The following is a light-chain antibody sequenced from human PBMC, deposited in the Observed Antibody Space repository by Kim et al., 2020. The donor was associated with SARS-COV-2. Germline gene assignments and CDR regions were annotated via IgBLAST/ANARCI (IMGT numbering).Light chain of an antibody. J-gene: IGKJ5*01. CDR2: DAS. Sequence: LAPGDRATLSCRASHSIGNSLAWYQQKPGQTPRLLIHDASNGATDIPARFSGSGSETDFTLTISSLEPEDFAVYFCQQRSSWPPTFGQGTRLEIK. V-gene: IGKV3-11*01. CDR1: HSIGNS. CDR3: QQRSSWPPT.